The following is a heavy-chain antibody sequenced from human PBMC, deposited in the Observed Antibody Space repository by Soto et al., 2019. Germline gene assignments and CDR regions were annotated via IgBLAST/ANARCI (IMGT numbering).Heavy chain of an antibody. D-gene: IGHD6-19*01. J-gene: IGHJ4*02. CDR2: ISVNNGKT. CDR1: GYTFTGYG. CDR3: DKVAREQWRVTEDY. V-gene: IGHV1-18*04. Sequence: QVQLVQAGVEVKKPGASVNVSCKASGYTFTGYGISWVRQSPGQGREWMGLISVNNGKTNYAQKVQGRVTMTTDTSTSTAYLELRRLRADYTAVYYWDKVAREQWRVTEDYWGQGTLFSVSS.